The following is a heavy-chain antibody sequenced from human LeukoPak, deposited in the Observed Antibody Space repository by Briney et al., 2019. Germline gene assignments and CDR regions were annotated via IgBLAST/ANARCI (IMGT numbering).Heavy chain of an antibody. CDR1: GYTFIGFG. CDR2: ISTYTGNT. CDR3: ARGTLYCNSTNCPGDY. J-gene: IGHJ4*02. D-gene: IGHD2-2*01. Sequence: GASVKVSCKASGYTFIGFGISWARQAPGQGLEWMGWISTYTGNTNSAQKLQGRVTMTTDTSTNTAYMELRSLRSDDTAVYYCARGTLYCNSTNCPGDYWGQGTLVIVSS. V-gene: IGHV1-18*01.